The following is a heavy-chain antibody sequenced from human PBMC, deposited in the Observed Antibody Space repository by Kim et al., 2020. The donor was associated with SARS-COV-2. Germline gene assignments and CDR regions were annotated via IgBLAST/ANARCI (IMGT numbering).Heavy chain of an antibody. CDR3: ARYYGSGSYHNHFFDY. J-gene: IGHJ4*02. D-gene: IGHD3-10*01. CDR2: IYYSGST. Sequence: SETLSLTCTVSGGSISSYYWSWIRQPPGKGLEWIGYIYYSGSTNYNPSLKSRVTISVDTSKNQFSLKLSSVTAADTAVYYCARYYGSGSYHNHFFDYWGQGTLVTVSS. V-gene: IGHV4-59*01. CDR1: GGSISSYY.